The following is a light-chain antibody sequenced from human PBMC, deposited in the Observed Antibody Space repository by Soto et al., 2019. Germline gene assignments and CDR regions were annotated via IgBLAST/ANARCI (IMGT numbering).Light chain of an antibody. CDR1: QSVSSSY. Sequence: EIVLTQSPGTLSLSPGERATLSCRASQSVSSSYLAWYQQKPGQAPRLLIYGASSRATGIPDRFSGSGSGTDFPLTISRLEPEDFAVYYCQQYGSSRFTFGPGTKVEIK. CDR2: GAS. V-gene: IGKV3-20*01. CDR3: QQYGSSRFT. J-gene: IGKJ3*01.